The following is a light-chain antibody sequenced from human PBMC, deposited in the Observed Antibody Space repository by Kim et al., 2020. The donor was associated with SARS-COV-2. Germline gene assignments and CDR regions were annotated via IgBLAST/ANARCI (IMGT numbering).Light chain of an antibody. CDR3: TSFTSSSDLGL. J-gene: IGLJ2*01. CDR1: SSDIGGYDY. Sequence: QSALTQPASVSGSPGQSVTISCTGTSSDIGGYDYVSWYQQHPGKAPKLLIYDVSHRPSGVSNRFSGSKSGNTASLTISGLQTEDEADYYCTSFTSSSDLGLFGGGTQLTVL. V-gene: IGLV2-14*03. CDR2: DVS.